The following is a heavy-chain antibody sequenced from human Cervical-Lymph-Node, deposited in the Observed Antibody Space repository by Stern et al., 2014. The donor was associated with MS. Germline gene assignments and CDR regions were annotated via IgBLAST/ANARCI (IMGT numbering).Heavy chain of an antibody. D-gene: IGHD2-15*01. J-gene: IGHJ3*02. CDR1: GYTFTSYG. V-gene: IGHV1-18*01. CDR3: AGGLLGSENAFYI. Sequence: VQLVESGAEVKKPGASVKVSCKASGYTFTSYGISWVRQAPGQGLEWMGCISVCNGNSTYAQKLEGRFPITTDTSSGTPYMGLRSLRFDDTAVYYCAGGLLGSENAFYIWGQGTMVTVSS. CDR2: ISVCNGNS.